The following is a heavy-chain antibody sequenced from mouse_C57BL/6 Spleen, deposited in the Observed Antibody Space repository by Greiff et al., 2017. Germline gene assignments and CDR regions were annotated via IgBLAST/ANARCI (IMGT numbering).Heavy chain of an antibody. CDR1: GYSITSGYY. Sequence: EVKLLESGPGLVKPSQSLSLTCSVPGYSITSGYYWNWIRQFPGNKLEWMGYISYDGSNNYNPSLKNRISITRDTSKNQFFLKLNSVTTEDTATYYCARAPRYYFDYWGQGTTLTVSS. J-gene: IGHJ2*01. V-gene: IGHV3-6*01. CDR3: ARAPRYYFDY. CDR2: ISYDGSN.